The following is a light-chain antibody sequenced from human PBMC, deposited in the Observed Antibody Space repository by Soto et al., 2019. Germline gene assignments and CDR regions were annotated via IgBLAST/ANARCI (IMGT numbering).Light chain of an antibody. Sequence: DIQMTQSPSSLSGSVGDRVTIACRASQTISSWLAWYQQKPGKAPKLLIYAASSLQSGVPSRFSGSGSGTDFTLTINSLQSEDSAVYYCQQHNQWPITFGQGTRLEIK. CDR2: AAS. CDR1: QTISSW. J-gene: IGKJ5*01. V-gene: IGKV1-5*01. CDR3: QQHNQWPIT.